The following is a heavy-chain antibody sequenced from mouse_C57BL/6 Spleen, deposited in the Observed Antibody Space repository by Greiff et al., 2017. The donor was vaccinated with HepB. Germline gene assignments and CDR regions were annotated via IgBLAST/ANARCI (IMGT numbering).Heavy chain of an antibody. CDR2: INYDGSST. CDR3: ARDQRYFDV. V-gene: IGHV5-16*01. CDR1: GFTFSDYY. Sequence: EVMLVESEGGLVQPGSSMKLSCTASGFTFSDYYMAWVRQVPEKGLEWVANINYDGSSTYYLDSLKSRFIISRDNAKNILYLQMSSLKSEDTATYYCARDQRYFDVWGTGTTVTVSS. J-gene: IGHJ1*03.